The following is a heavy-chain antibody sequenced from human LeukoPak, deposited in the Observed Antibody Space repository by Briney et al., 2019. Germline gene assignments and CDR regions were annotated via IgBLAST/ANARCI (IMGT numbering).Heavy chain of an antibody. CDR2: VHLSGTS. D-gene: IGHD1-26*01. CDR3: ARESGAFSPFGF. Sequence: PSETLFLTCAVSGGSILTTNWWSWVRQPPGKGLEWIGEVHLSGTSNYNPSLKSRVSMSIDKSKNQLSLKLTSVTAADTAMYYCARESGAFSPFGFWGQGTLVTVSS. V-gene: IGHV4-4*02. J-gene: IGHJ4*02. CDR1: GGSILTTNW.